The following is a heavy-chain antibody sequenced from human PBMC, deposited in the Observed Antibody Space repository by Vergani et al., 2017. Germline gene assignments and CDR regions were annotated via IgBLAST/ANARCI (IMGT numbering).Heavy chain of an antibody. CDR3: AKDGWDYYDSSGYYYFDY. Sequence: QVQLVESGGGVVQPGRSLRLSCAASGFTFSSYGMHWVRQAPGKGLEWVAVIWYDGSNKYYADSVKGRFTISRDNSKNTLYLQMNSLGAEDTAVYYCAKDGWDYYDSSGYYYFDYWGQGTLVTVSS. CDR1: GFTFSSYG. V-gene: IGHV3-33*06. CDR2: IWYDGSNK. D-gene: IGHD3-22*01. J-gene: IGHJ4*02.